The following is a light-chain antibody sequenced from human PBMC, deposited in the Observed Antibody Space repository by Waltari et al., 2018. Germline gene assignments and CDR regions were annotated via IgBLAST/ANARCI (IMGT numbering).Light chain of an antibody. V-gene: IGLV2-23*02. Sequence: QSALNQPASESGSPGQSTTNSCTGTTSEVAIYHLVSWYQQHPGKAPKLIIYEVSQRPSGVSNRFSGSKSGNTASLTISGLQAEDEADYHCCSYAGSYTSYVVFGGGTKLTVL. CDR3: CSYAGSYTSYVV. CDR1: TSEVAIYHL. CDR2: EVS. J-gene: IGLJ2*01.